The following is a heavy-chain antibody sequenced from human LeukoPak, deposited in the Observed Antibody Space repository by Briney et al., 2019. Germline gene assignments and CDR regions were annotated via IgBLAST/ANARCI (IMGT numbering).Heavy chain of an antibody. CDR2: ITSSGDTT. V-gene: IGHV3-23*01. CDR3: AKDPPNVSASNGHYYMRNGDS. Sequence: GGSVRLSCTASGFTFSIYAMSWVRQAPGRGLEWVSDITSSGDTTFYADSVRGRFTISRDNSKNPLYPQICNLRAQDTAVFYCAKDPPNVSASNGHYYMRNGDSWGQGTLVTVSS. CDR1: GFTFSIYA. J-gene: IGHJ5*01. D-gene: IGHD3-22*01.